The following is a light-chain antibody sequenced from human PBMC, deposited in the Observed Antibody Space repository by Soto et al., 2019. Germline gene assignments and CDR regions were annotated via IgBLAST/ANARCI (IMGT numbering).Light chain of an antibody. CDR1: QSISVW. CDR3: QQHQSYST. CDR2: RAS. J-gene: IGKJ1*01. Sequence: DIQMIRSRSSLYASVGDRGRISCRASQSISVWLAWYQQKPGKAPKLLIYRASRLESGVPSRFSGSGSGTEFTLTISSRQPDDFATYYCQQHQSYSTLGQGTKVDIK. V-gene: IGKV1-5*03.